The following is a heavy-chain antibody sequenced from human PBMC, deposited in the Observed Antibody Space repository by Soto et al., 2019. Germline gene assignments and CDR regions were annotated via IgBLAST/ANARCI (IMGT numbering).Heavy chain of an antibody. CDR1: GFTLSSAW. V-gene: IGHV3-7*05. CDR2: IKEDGSER. Sequence: EVQLVECGGGLVQPGGSLRLSCAASGFTLSSAWMTWVRQAPGKGLEWVANIKEDGSERYYVHSVEGRFTVSRDNAKNSLYLPMDRLRAEDTAIYYCVRSYDFWGQGTQVTVSS. J-gene: IGHJ4*02. CDR3: VRSYDF.